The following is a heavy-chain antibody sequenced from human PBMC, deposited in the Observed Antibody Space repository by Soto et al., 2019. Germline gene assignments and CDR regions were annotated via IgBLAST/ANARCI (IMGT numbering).Heavy chain of an antibody. CDR2: IYYSGST. J-gene: IGHJ6*03. CDR1: GGSISSYY. V-gene: IGHV4-59*08. CDR3: ARSPTEFEAYGDYQVYYYYYMDV. D-gene: IGHD4-17*01. Sequence: QVQLQESGPGLVKPSETLSLTCTVSGGSISSYYWSWIRQPPGKGLEWIGYIYYSGSTNYNPSLTSRVTISVDTSKNQFSLKLSSVTAADTAVYYCARSPTEFEAYGDYQVYYYYYMDVWGKGTTVTVSS.